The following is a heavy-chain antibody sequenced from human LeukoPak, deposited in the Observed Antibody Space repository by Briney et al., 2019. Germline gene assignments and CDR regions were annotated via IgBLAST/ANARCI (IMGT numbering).Heavy chain of an antibody. V-gene: IGHV3-15*01. J-gene: IGHJ2*01. Sequence: PGGSLRLSCAASGFTFSNAWMTWVRQAPGKGLEWVGRIKSKTDGETTDYAAPVKGRFTISRDDSKNTLYLQMNSLKTEDTAMYYCTTVGLGYCSGGSCCPIRYFDLWGRGTLVTVSS. D-gene: IGHD2-15*01. CDR3: TTVGLGYCSGGSCCPIRYFDL. CDR1: GFTFSNAW. CDR2: IKSKTDGETT.